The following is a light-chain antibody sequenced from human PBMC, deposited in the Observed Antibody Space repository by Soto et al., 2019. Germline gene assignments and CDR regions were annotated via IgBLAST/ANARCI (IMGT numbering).Light chain of an antibody. CDR3: QQYKSFSLT. CDR2: KTS. Sequence: IQMTQSPSSLSAIAGARVTIACRASQSISSWLAWYQQKPGKAPKLLIYKTSNLESGVPSRFSGSGSETEFSLTISSLQPDDFATYYCQQYKSFSLTFGGGTKVDIK. J-gene: IGKJ4*01. V-gene: IGKV1-5*03. CDR1: QSISSW.